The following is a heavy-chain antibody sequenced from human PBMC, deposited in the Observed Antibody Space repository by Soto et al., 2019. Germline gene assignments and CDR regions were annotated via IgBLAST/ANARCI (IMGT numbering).Heavy chain of an antibody. CDR1: GFTFSSYS. CDR2: ISDDGSNK. D-gene: IGHD3-9*01. V-gene: IGHV3-30-3*01. Sequence: GGSLRLSCAASGFTFSSYSMHWVRQAPGKGLEWVAVISDDGSNKYYADSVKGRFTISRDNSKNTLYLQMNSLSAEETAVYYCESVAFRYFDWSIIRYWGQGTLVTVSS. CDR3: ESVAFRYFDWSIIRY. J-gene: IGHJ4*02.